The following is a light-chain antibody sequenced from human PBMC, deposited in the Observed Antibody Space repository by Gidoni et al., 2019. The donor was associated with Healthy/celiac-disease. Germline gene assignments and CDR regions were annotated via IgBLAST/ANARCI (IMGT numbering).Light chain of an antibody. CDR1: QSISSW. V-gene: IGKV1-5*03. Sequence: DIQMTQSPSTLSASVGDRVTITCRSSQSISSWLAWYQQKPGKAPKLLIYKASSLESGVPSRFSGSGSGTEFTLTISSLQPDDFATYYCQHFTFGPXTKVDIK. CDR2: KAS. CDR3: QHFT. J-gene: IGKJ3*01.